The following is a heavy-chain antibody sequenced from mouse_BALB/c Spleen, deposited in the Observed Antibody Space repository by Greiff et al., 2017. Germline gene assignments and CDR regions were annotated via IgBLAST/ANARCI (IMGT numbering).Heavy chain of an antibody. V-gene: IGHV1-54*01. J-gene: IGHJ3*01. D-gene: IGHD1-2*01. CDR2: INPGSGGT. Sequence: QVQLKQSGAELVRPGTSVKVSCKASGYAFTNYLLEWVKQRPGQGLEWIGVINPGSGGTNYNEKFKGKATLTADKSSSTAYMQLSSLTSDDSAVYFCARDYYGYPAWFAYWGQGTLVTVSA. CDR1: GYAFTNYL. CDR3: ARDYYGYPAWFAY.